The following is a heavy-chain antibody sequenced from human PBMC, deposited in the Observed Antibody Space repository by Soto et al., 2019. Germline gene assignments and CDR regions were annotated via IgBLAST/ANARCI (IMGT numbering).Heavy chain of an antibody. CDR3: ARDELLDY. J-gene: IGHJ4*02. V-gene: IGHV3-33*01. D-gene: IGHD2-21*01. CDR2: IWYDGSEK. CDR1: GFSFSGYG. Sequence: QVQLVHSGGGVVQPGRSLRLSCAASGFSFSGYGMHWVRQAPGKGLEWVAVIWYDGSEKYYADSVKGRFTISRDNSNNTLFLQMNSLRVEDTAVYYCARDELLDYWGQGTLVTVSS.